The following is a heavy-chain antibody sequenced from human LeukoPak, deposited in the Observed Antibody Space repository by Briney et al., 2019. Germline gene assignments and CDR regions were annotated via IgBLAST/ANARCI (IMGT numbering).Heavy chain of an antibody. D-gene: IGHD3-22*01. CDR2: IYYSGST. CDR3: ARHSGNFMVVVLKCNWYFDL. V-gene: IGHV4-39*01. Sequence: PSETLSLTCTVSGGSISSSSYYWGWIRQPPGKGLEWIGSIYYSGSTYYNPSLKSRVTISVDTSKNQFSLKLSSVTAADTAVYYCARHSGNFMVVVLKCNWYFDLWGRGTLVTVSS. J-gene: IGHJ2*01. CDR1: GGSISSSSYY.